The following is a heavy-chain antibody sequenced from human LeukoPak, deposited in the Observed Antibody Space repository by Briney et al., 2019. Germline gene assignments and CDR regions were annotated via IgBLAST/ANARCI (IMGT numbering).Heavy chain of an antibody. Sequence: GGSLRHSCAASGFTFSSYAMSWVRQAPGKGLEWVSAISGSGGSTYYADSVKGRFTISRDNSKNTLYLQMNSLRAEDTAVYYCAKDSPRDWLASIDYWGQGTWSPSPQ. CDR3: AKDSPRDWLASIDY. J-gene: IGHJ4*02. D-gene: IGHD5-12*01. CDR1: GFTFSSYA. V-gene: IGHV3-23*01. CDR2: ISGSGGST.